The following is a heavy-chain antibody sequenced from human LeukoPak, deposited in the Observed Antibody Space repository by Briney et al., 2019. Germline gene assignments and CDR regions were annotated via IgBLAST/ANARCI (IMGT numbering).Heavy chain of an antibody. CDR2: IYYSGST. D-gene: IGHD3-3*01. J-gene: IGHJ4*02. CDR1: GGSISSYY. CDR3: ARHGKEYYDFWSGYSFDY. Sequence: SETLSLTCTVSGGSISSYYWSWIRQPPGKGLEWIGYIYYSGSTNYNPSLKSRVTISVDTSKNQFSLKLSSVTAADTAVYYCARHGKEYYDFWSGYSFDYWGQGTLVTVSS. V-gene: IGHV4-59*01.